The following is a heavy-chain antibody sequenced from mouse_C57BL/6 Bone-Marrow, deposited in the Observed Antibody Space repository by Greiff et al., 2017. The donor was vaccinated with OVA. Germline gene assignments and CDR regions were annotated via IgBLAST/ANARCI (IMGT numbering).Heavy chain of an antibody. V-gene: IGHV14-4*01. CDR3: TLGGRDFDY. D-gene: IGHD3-1*01. CDR2: IDPENGDT. Sequence: EVMLVESGAELVRPGASVKLSCTASGFNIKDDYMHWVKQRPEQGLEWIGWIDPENGDTEYASKFQGKATITADTSSNTGYLQLSSLTSEDTAGYYCTLGGRDFDYWGQGTTLTVSS. J-gene: IGHJ2*01. CDR1: GFNIKDDY.